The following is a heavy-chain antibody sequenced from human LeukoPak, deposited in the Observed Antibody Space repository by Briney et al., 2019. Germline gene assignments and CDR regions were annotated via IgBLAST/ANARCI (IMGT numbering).Heavy chain of an antibody. CDR2: ISAYNGDT. CDR1: GYTFTSYG. J-gene: IGHJ5*02. D-gene: IGHD3-10*01. Sequence: SSVKVSCKASGYTFTSYGISWVRQAPGQGLEWVGWISAYNGDTNYAQKLQGRVTMTTDTSTSTAYMELRSLRSDDTAVYYCARWFGELRYWFDPWGQGTLVTVSS. V-gene: IGHV1-18*01. CDR3: ARWFGELRYWFDP.